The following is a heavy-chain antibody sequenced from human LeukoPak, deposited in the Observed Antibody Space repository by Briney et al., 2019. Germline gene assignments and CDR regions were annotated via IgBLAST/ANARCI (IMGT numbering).Heavy chain of an antibody. D-gene: IGHD6-19*01. J-gene: IGHJ4*02. Sequence: GGSLRLSCAASGFTVSSNYMGWVRQARGKGLEWVAFIHSGGSTNYADSVKGRFSISRDNSKNTLYLQLNSLRAEDTAVYYRARVSSDSRGWYAFDYWGQGILVTVSS. CDR3: ARVSSDSRGWYAFDY. CDR2: IHSGGST. V-gene: IGHV3-53*05. CDR1: GFTVSSNY.